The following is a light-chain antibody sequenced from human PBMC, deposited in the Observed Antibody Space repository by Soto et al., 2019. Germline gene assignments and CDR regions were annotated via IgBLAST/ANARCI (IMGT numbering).Light chain of an antibody. Sequence: EIVLTQSPGTLSLSPGERATLSCRASQSVSSNYLAWYQQKPGQPPRPLIHGASSRATGIPDRFSGSGSGTDFTLTISRLEPEDFAVYYCHQYGSSPWTFGQGTKVEIK. CDR2: GAS. CDR1: QSVSSNY. CDR3: HQYGSSPWT. V-gene: IGKV3-20*01. J-gene: IGKJ1*01.